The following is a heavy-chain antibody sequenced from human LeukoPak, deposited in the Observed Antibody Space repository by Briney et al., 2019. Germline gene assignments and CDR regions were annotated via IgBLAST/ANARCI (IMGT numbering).Heavy chain of an antibody. D-gene: IGHD2-2*01. J-gene: IGHJ4*02. CDR3: ARDEGGQLNYFDY. CDR2: IYYSGTT. Sequence: SETLSLTCTVSGGSMRSYYWNWIRQPPGKGLEWIGYIYYSGTTNYNPSLKSRVTISVDTSKNQFSLKLSSVTTADTAVYYCARDEGGQLNYFDYWGQGTLVTVSS. CDR1: GGSMRSYY. V-gene: IGHV4-59*01.